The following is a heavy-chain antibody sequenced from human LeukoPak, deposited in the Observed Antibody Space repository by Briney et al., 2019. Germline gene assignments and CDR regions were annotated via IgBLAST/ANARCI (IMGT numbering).Heavy chain of an antibody. V-gene: IGHV3-21*01. CDR3: ARVRIEIWGTIDY. CDR2: ISSSGSYI. CDR1: GFTFRSYT. D-gene: IGHD3-16*01. J-gene: IGHJ4*02. Sequence: GGCLRLSCAASGFTFRSYTMNWVRQTPGKGLEWVSSISSSGSYIYYADSVKGRFTISRDNAKNSLYLQMNSLRAEDTAVYYCARVRIEIWGTIDYWGQGTLVTVSS.